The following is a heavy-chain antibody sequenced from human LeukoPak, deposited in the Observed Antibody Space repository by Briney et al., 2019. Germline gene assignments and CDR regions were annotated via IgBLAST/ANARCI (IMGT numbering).Heavy chain of an antibody. D-gene: IGHD2-15*01. CDR2: MNPNSGNT. V-gene: IGHV1-8*03. CDR3: ARGGKNCSAGSCYRWFDP. Sequence: ASVKVSCKASGYTFTTYDINWVRQATGQGLEWMGWMNPNSGNTGYAQKFQGRVTITRNTSISTAYMELSSLRSEDTAVYYRARGGKNCSAGSCYRWFDPWGQGTLVTVSS. J-gene: IGHJ5*02. CDR1: GYTFTTYD.